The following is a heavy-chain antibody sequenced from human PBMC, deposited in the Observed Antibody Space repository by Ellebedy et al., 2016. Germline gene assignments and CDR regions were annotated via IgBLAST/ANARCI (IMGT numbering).Heavy chain of an antibody. CDR3: TTTLREMATSFDY. J-gene: IGHJ4*02. D-gene: IGHD2-8*01. Sequence: GESLKISCKTSENILSTQWFGWVRQMPGKGLEYMGIIYPDHSIVRYNPAFQGQVTISADKSINTAYLQWSSLKASDTAIYYCTTTLREMATSFDYWGRGTQITVSS. V-gene: IGHV5-51*01. CDR2: IYPDHSIV. CDR1: ENILSTQW.